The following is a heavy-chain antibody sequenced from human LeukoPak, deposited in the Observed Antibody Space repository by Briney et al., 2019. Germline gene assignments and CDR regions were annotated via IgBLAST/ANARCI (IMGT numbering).Heavy chain of an antibody. Sequence: GGSLRLSCAASGFTFSSYGMHWVRQAPGKGLEWVAVISYDGSNKYYADSVKGRFTISRDNSRNTVYLQMNSLRAEDTAVYYCAREDGDPYSPFDYWGQGTLVTVSS. V-gene: IGHV3-30*03. CDR1: GFTFSSYG. J-gene: IGHJ4*02. CDR2: ISYDGSNK. CDR3: AREDGDPYSPFDY. D-gene: IGHD7-27*01.